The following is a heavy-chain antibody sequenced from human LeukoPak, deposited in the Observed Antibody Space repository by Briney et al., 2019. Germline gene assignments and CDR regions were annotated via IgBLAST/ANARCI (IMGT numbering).Heavy chain of an antibody. J-gene: IGHJ4*02. D-gene: IGHD3-22*01. CDR3: TTDADSSGYSGY. V-gene: IGHV3-15*01. Sequence: PGGSLRLSCAASGFTFSNAWMSWVRQAPGKGLEWVGRIKSKTDGGTTDYAAPVKGRFTISRDDSKNTLYLQMNSLKTEDTAAYCCTTDADSSGYSGYWGQGTLVTVSS. CDR2: IKSKTDGGTT. CDR1: GFTFSNAW.